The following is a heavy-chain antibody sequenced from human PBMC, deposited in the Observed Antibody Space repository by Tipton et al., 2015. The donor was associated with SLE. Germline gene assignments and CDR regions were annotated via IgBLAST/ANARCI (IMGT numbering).Heavy chain of an antibody. J-gene: IGHJ4*02. V-gene: IGHV4-59*08. Sequence: TLSLTCTVSGGSISGHYWSWIRQPPGKGLAWIGYISYSGSTNYNPSLKSRVTISVDTSKNQFSLKLSSVTAADTAVYYCARGHYDFWSGYYPYFEYWGQGTLVTVSS. D-gene: IGHD3-3*01. CDR3: ARGHYDFWSGYYPYFEY. CDR2: ISYSGST. CDR1: GGSISGHY.